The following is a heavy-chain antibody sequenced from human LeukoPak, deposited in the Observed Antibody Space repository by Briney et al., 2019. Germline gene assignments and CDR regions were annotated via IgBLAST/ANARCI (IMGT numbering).Heavy chain of an antibody. CDR3: ARVGGGYDSGGNNWFDP. D-gene: IGHD5-12*01. CDR1: GFTFSSYG. V-gene: IGHV3-33*01. J-gene: IGHJ5*02. CDR2: IWYDGSNK. Sequence: PGGSLRLSCAASGFTFSSYGMHWVRQAPGKGLEWVAVIWYDGSNKYYADSVKGRFTISRDNSKNTLYLQMNSLRAEDTAVYYCARVGGGYDSGGNNWFDPWGQGTLVTVSS.